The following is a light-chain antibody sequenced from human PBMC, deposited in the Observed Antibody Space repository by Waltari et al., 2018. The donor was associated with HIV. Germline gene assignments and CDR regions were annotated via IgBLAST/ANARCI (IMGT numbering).Light chain of an antibody. CDR3: QQSYSTPRT. V-gene: IGKV1-39*01. CDR2: AAS. CDR1: QSIGTS. J-gene: IGKJ1*01. Sequence: DIRMTQSPSSLSASVGDRVTITCRASQSIGTSLNWYQQRPGKAPELLIYAASGLQSGVPSRFSGNGSGTDFTLTVSSLQAEDFATYYCQQSYSTPRTFGQGTRVEIK.